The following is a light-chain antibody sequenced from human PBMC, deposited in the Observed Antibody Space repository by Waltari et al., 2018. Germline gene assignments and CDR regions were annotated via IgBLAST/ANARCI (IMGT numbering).Light chain of an antibody. CDR2: CAS. CDR3: QQYGSSPRT. Sequence: RASQSVSSSYLAWYQQNTGQAPRLLIYCASNRATGIPDRFSGSGSGTDFTLTISRLEPEDFAMYYCQQYGSSPRTFGGGTKVEIK. J-gene: IGKJ4*01. V-gene: IGKV3-20*01. CDR1: QSVSSSY.